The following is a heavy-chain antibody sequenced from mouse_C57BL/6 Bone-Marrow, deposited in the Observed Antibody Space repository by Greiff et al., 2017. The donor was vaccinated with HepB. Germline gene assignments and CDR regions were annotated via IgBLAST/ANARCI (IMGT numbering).Heavy chain of an antibody. Sequence: QVQLQQSGAELVKPGASVKISCKASGYAFSSYWMNWVKQRPGKGLEWIGQIYPGDGDTNYNGKFKGKATLTADKSSSTAYMQLSSLTSEDSAVYFCARYYYGSSYEFAYWGQGTLVTVSA. CDR1: GYAFSSYW. J-gene: IGHJ3*01. V-gene: IGHV1-80*01. CDR2: IYPGDGDT. CDR3: ARYYYGSSYEFAY. D-gene: IGHD1-1*01.